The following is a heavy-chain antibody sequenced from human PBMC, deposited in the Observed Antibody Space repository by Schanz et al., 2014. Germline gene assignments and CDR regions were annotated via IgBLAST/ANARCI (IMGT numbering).Heavy chain of an antibody. CDR1: GYTFTSYG. Sequence: QVHLVQSGAEVKKPGASVKVSCKASGYTFTSYGINWVRQAPGQGLEWLGWIRPDNGHTTYSQKVRDRVIFTTDTSANTAYMELRSLRSDDTAHYYCVRVPSRDVSFDLWGRGTLXTVSS. J-gene: IGHJ2*01. V-gene: IGHV1-18*01. CDR3: VRVPSRDVSFDL. D-gene: IGHD3-16*01. CDR2: IRPDNGHT.